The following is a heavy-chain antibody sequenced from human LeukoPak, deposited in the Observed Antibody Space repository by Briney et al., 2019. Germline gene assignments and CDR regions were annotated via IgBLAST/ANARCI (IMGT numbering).Heavy chain of an antibody. Sequence: GGTLRLSCATSGFTFSSYGMSWVRQTPGKGLERVSAISGSGISTYYADSVKGRFTISRDNSKNTLYLQMNSLRAEDTAVYYCAKGRYYYGSGSHFDYWGQGTLVTVSS. CDR2: ISGSGIST. CDR3: AKGRYYYGSGSHFDY. CDR1: GFTFSSYG. J-gene: IGHJ4*02. V-gene: IGHV3-23*01. D-gene: IGHD3-10*01.